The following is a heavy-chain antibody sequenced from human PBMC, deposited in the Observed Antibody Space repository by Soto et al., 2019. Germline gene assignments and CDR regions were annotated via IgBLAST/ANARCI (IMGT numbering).Heavy chain of an antibody. D-gene: IGHD5-18*01. Sequence: EAQLVESGGGLVQPGGSLRLSCVVSGFSFSTSWMGWVRQAPGXGLEXVATINEDGSETHYVDSVKGRFTISRDSAMNSVSLQMNSLRAEDTAVYYCARDTLWNTAMGVFDHWGQGTLVTVSS. V-gene: IGHV3-7*03. CDR3: ARDTLWNTAMGVFDH. J-gene: IGHJ4*02. CDR1: GFSFSTSW. CDR2: INEDGSET.